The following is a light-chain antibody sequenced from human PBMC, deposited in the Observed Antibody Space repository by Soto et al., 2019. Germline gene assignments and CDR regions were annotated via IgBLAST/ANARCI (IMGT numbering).Light chain of an antibody. CDR2: GAS. CDR1: QSVSSN. J-gene: IGKJ2*01. V-gene: IGKV3-15*01. CDR3: QQYNNWPLMYT. Sequence: EIVMTQSPATLSVSPGERATLSCRASQSVSSNLAWYQQKPGQAPRLLIYGASTRATGIQARFSGSWSGTEFTLTISGLKSEDFAVYSCQQYNNWPLMYTFGQGTKLEIK.